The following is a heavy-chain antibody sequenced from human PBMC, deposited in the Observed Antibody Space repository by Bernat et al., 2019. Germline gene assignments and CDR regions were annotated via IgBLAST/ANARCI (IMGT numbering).Heavy chain of an antibody. D-gene: IGHD6-19*01. CDR2: ISYSGST. J-gene: IGHJ4*02. CDR3: ASGGGWYGEAVDY. CDR1: GGSISSSSYY. Sequence: QLQLQESGPGLVKPSETLSLTCTVPGGSISSSSYYWGWIRQPPGKGLEWIGSISYSGSTYYNPSLKSRVTISVNAPKDRFSLRLGSVTAAATAVYYCASGGGWYGEAVDYWGQGALVTVSS. V-gene: IGHV4-39*01.